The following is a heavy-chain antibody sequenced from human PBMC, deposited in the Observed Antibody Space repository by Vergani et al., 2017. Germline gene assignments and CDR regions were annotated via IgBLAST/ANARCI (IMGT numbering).Heavy chain of an antibody. D-gene: IGHD1-26*01. Sequence: EVQLVESGGGLVQPGGSLRLSCTASGFTFSNYWMQWVRQAPGKGLMWVSRINSDGDSTSYADSVKGRFTISRDNAKNTLYLQMDSLRAEDTAVYYCARDGWELLDYVYYMDVWGKGTTVTVSS. V-gene: IGHV3-74*01. CDR1: GFTFSNYW. J-gene: IGHJ6*03. CDR3: ARDGWELLDYVYYMDV. CDR2: INSDGDST.